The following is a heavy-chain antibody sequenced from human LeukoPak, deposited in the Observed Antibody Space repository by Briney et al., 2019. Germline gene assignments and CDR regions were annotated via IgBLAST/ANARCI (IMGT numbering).Heavy chain of an antibody. CDR1: GGSISSGGYY. CDR3: AREGTTVVTRVFDH. V-gene: IGHV4-31*03. Sequence: SETLPLTCTVSGGSISSGGYYWSWIRQHPGKGLEWIGYIYYSGSTYYNPSLKSRVTISVDTSKNQFSLKLSSVTAADTAVYYCAREGTTVVTRVFDHWGQGTLVTVSS. D-gene: IGHD4-23*01. CDR2: IYYSGST. J-gene: IGHJ4*02.